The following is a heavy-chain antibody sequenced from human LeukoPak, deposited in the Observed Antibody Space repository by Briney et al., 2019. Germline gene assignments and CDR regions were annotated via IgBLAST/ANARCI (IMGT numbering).Heavy chain of an antibody. CDR1: GITLSNYG. D-gene: IGHD3-22*01. CDR3: AKRGVVIRVILVGFHKEAYYFDS. CDR2: ISGSGGRT. Sequence: PGGSLRLSCAVSGITLSNYGMSWVRQAPGKGLEWVAGISGSGGRTHYADSVKGRFTISRDNPKNTLFLQMNTLRAEDTAVYFCAKRGVVIRVILVGFHKEAYYFDSWGQGALVTVSS. V-gene: IGHV3-23*01. J-gene: IGHJ4*02.